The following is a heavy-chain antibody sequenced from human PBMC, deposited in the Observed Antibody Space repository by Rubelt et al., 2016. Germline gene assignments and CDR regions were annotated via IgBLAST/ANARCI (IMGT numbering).Heavy chain of an antibody. CDR2: VYYIGTT. J-gene: IGHJ4*02. CDR1: GGSINNYF. V-gene: IGHV4-59*01. Sequence: QVRLQESGPRLVKPSETLSLTCTVSGGSINNYFWNWIRQPPGKGLEWIGYVYYIGTTMYNPSLKSRVTITVDTSKNQFSLKLTSVTAADTAVYDCARAGWGTHTVSAADVWGQGTLVTVSS. CDR3: ARAGWGTHTVSAADV. D-gene: IGHD3-16*01.